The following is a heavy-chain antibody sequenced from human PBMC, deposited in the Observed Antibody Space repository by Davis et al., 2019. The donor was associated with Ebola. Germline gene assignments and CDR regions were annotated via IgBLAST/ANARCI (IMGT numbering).Heavy chain of an antibody. CDR1: GFTFSDYY. V-gene: IGHV3-11*06. CDR2: ISSSSSYT. CDR3: ARGDRIDDYFEY. Sequence: GESLKISCAASGFTFSDYYMSWIRQAPGKGLEWVSYISSSSSYTNYADSVKGRFTISRDNAKNSLYLQMNSLRDEDTAVYYCARGDRIDDYFEYWGQGALVTVSS. J-gene: IGHJ4*02.